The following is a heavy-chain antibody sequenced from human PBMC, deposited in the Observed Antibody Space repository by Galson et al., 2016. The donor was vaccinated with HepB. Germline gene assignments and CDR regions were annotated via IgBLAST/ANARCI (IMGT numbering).Heavy chain of an antibody. D-gene: IGHD4-17*01. CDR1: GFTFTNYA. V-gene: IGHV3-33*08. CDR2: VWYDEINK. CDR3: ASGTTMTPDYFDY. J-gene: IGHJ4*02. Sequence: SLRLSCAASGFTFTNYAMSWVRQAPERGLEWVALVWYDEINKFYRDSVKGRFTISRDNSKNTLYLQMNNLRAEDTAVYYCASGTTMTPDYFDYWGQGTLVTVSS.